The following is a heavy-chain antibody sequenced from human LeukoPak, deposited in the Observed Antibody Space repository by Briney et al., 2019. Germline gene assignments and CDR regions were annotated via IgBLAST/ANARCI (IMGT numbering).Heavy chain of an antibody. CDR2: ISYSGST. V-gene: IGHV4-39*01. CDR3: ARHFDY. J-gene: IGHJ4*02. Sequence: SETLSLTCTVSGASISTSSYYWGWIRQPPGKGLEWIGTISYSGSTSYNPSLKSRVTISADTSNNQFSLKLTSVTAADTAVYYCARHFDYWGQGTLVNVS. CDR1: GASISTSSYY.